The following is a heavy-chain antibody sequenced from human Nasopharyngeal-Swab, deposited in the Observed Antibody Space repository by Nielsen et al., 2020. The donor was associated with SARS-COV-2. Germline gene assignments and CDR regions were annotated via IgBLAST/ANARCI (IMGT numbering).Heavy chain of an antibody. V-gene: IGHV1-46*01. CDR3: ARGVNCQWLTRCYYFDY. Sequence: ASVKVSCKASGYTFTSYYMHWVRQAPGQGLEWMGIINPTVGSTTYAQKFQGRVTMTRNTSISTAYMELSSLRSEDTAVYYCARGVNCQWLTRCYYFDYWGQGTLVTVSS. CDR2: INPTVGST. CDR1: GYTFTSYY. J-gene: IGHJ4*02. D-gene: IGHD6-19*01.